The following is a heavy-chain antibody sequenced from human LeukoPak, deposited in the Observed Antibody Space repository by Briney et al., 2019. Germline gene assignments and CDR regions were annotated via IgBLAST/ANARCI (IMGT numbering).Heavy chain of an antibody. D-gene: IGHD2-8*01. CDR3: AAGREYAKVWFDP. Sequence: ASVKVSCKASGGTFNSYAISWVRQAPGKGLEWMGGFDPEDGETIYAQKFQGRVTMTEDTSTDTAYMELSSLRSEDTAVYYCAAGREYAKVWFDPWGQGTLVTVSS. CDR2: FDPEDGET. CDR1: GGTFNSYA. V-gene: IGHV1-24*01. J-gene: IGHJ5*02.